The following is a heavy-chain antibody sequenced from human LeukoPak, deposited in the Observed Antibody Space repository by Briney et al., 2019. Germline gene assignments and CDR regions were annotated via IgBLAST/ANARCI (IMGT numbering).Heavy chain of an antibody. Sequence: ASVKVSCKASGYTFTSYGISWVRQAPGQGLEWMGWISAYNGNTNYAQKLQGRVTMTTDTSTSTAYMELRSLRSDDTAVYYCARDRDGYSSLGFDYWGQGTLVTVSS. D-gene: IGHD5-24*01. CDR2: ISAYNGNT. J-gene: IGHJ4*02. V-gene: IGHV1-18*01. CDR3: ARDRDGYSSLGFDY. CDR1: GYTFTSYG.